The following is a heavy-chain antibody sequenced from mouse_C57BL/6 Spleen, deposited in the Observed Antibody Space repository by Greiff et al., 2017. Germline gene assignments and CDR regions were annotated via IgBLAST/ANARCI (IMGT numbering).Heavy chain of an antibody. CDR2: ISSGSSTI. CDR1: GFTFSDYG. J-gene: IGHJ1*03. CDR3: ARRVTGKTYFDV. V-gene: IGHV5-17*01. Sequence: EVKLVESGGGLVKPGGSLKLSCAASGFTFSDYGMHWVRQAPEKGLEWVAYISSGSSTIYYADTVKGRFTISRDNAKNTLFLQMTSLRSEDTAMYYCARRVTGKTYFDVWGTGTTVTVSS. D-gene: IGHD4-1*01.